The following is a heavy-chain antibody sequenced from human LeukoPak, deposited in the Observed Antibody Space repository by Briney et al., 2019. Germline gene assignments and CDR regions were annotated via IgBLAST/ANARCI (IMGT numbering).Heavy chain of an antibody. V-gene: IGHV4-4*02. CDR3: TRPTYAYDDFDY. CDR2: IYHSGST. Sequence: SETLSLTCAVSGGSISSSNWWSWVRQPPGKGLEWIGEIYHSGSTNYNPSLKSRVTISVDKSKNQFSLKLSSVTAADTAVYYCTRPTYAYDDFDYWGQGTLVTVSS. CDR1: GGSISSSNW. D-gene: IGHD3-16*01. J-gene: IGHJ4*02.